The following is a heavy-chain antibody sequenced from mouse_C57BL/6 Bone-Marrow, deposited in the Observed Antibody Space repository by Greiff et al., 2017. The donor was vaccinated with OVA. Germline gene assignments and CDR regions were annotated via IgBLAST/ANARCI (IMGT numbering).Heavy chain of an antibody. V-gene: IGHV5S21*01. CDR3: ARDALFDATVVADD. Sequence: EVKVVESGEGLVKPGGSLKLSCAASGFTFSSYAMSWVRQTPEKRLEWVAYISSGGDYIYYADTVKGRFTISRDNARNTLYLQISRLKSEDTAVYYCARDALFDATVVADDWGQGTTLTVSS. D-gene: IGHD1-1*01. CDR1: GFTFSSYA. CDR2: ISSGGDYI. J-gene: IGHJ2*01.